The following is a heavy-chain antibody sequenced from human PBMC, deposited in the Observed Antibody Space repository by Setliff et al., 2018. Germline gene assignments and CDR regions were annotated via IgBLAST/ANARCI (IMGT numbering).Heavy chain of an antibody. CDR1: GGSISRGSYD. V-gene: IGHV4-61*02. Sequence: ASETLSLTCTVSGGSISRGSYDWSWIRQPAGKGLXXXXXXXTXXSTNYNPSLKXXVTISVDTSKNQFSLKLSSVTAADTAVYYCARGGYSYGLGGFPLDYWGQGTLVTVSS. D-gene: IGHD5-18*01. CDR3: ARGGYSYGLGGFPLDY. CDR2: XXTXXST. J-gene: IGHJ4*02.